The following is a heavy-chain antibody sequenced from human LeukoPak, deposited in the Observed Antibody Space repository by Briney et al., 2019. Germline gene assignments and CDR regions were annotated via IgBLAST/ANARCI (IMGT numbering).Heavy chain of an antibody. V-gene: IGHV3-21*04. J-gene: IGHJ3*01. CDR2: ISSSSSYI. CDR1: GFTFSSYS. Sequence: GGSLRLSCAASGFTFSSYSMNWVRQAPGKGLEWVSSISSSSSYIYYADSVKGRFTISRDNPKNTLSLQMNSLRVEDTAIYYCAKDIQLSTWGLGTMVTVSS. CDR3: AKDIQLST. D-gene: IGHD5-24*01.